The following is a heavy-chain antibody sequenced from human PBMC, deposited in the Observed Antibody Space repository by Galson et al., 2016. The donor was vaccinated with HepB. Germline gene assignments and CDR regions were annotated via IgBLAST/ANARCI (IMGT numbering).Heavy chain of an antibody. CDR2: ISGSGGET. D-gene: IGHD4-17*01. CDR3: ASGTTVTTSNSFWYFDL. J-gene: IGHJ2*01. CDR1: GFSFSNYG. V-gene: IGHV3-23*01. Sequence: SLRLSCAASGFSFSNYGMSWVRQAPGKGLDWVSTISGSGGETHYADSVKGRFTFSRDNSKNTMYVQMTSVRAEDTAVYYCASGTTVTTSNSFWYFDLWGRGTLVTVSS.